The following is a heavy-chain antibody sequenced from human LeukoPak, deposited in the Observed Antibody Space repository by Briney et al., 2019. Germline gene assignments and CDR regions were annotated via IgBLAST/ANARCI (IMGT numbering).Heavy chain of an antibody. Sequence: GGSLRLSCAASGFTFSSYAMSWVRQAPGKGLEWVSAISGSGGSTYYADSVKGRFTISRDNSKNTLYPQMNSLRAEDTAVYYCAKVVQYDFWSGYYTFDYWGQGTLVTVSS. D-gene: IGHD3-3*01. CDR2: ISGSGGST. CDR1: GFTFSSYA. CDR3: AKVVQYDFWSGYYTFDY. V-gene: IGHV3-23*01. J-gene: IGHJ4*02.